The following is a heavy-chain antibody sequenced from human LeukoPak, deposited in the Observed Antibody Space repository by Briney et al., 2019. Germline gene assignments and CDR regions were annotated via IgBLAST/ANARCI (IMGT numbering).Heavy chain of an antibody. CDR3: ARGGASGYSLYYYYYMDV. D-gene: IGHD3-22*01. CDR2: IYHSGST. J-gene: IGHJ6*03. CDR1: GYSISSGYY. Sequence: PSETLSLTCIVSGYSISSGYYWAWLRQPPGKGLEWIGSIYHSGSTYYNPSLRSRVTISVDTSKNQFSLKLSSVTAADTAVYYCARGGASGYSLYYYYYMDVWGKGTTVTVSS. V-gene: IGHV4-38-2*02.